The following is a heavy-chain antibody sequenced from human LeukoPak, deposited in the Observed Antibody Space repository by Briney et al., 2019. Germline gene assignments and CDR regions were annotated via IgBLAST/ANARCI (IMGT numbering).Heavy chain of an antibody. CDR2: IKQDGSEK. D-gene: IGHD4-17*01. CDR1: GFTFSTSW. CDR3: ANSLYGDSK. J-gene: IGHJ4*02. V-gene: IGHV3-7*01. Sequence: GGSLRLSCVGSGFTFSTSWMIWVRQAPEKGLEWVAHIKQDGSEKYYVDSVKGRFTISRDNAKNSLYLDMHSLRAEDTAVYYCANSLYGDSKWGQGTLVTVSS.